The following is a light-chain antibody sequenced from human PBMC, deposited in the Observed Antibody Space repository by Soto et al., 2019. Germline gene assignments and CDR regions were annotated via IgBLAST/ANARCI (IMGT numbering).Light chain of an antibody. CDR1: QNINNNY. CDR3: QQYGSSPRT. CDR2: GAS. J-gene: IGKJ1*01. Sequence: EIVLTQSPGTLSLSPVERAALSCRASQNINNNYLAWYQQKPGQAPRLLIYGASMRAIGIPDKFGGSGFGTDFTLTISRLEPEDFAMYYCQQYGSSPRTFGQGTKVDIK. V-gene: IGKV3-20*01.